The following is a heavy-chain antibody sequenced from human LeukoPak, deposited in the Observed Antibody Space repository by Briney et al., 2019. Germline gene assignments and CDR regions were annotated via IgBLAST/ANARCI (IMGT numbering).Heavy chain of an antibody. CDR3: ARGVRYCSGGSCSQLYGMDV. V-gene: IGHV3-11*01. CDR2: ISSSGGTI. J-gene: IGHJ6*02. D-gene: IGHD2-15*01. CDR1: GFTFSDHY. Sequence: GGSLRLSCAASGFTFSDHYMSWIRQAPGKGLEWVSYISSSGGTIYYADSVKGRFTISRDNAKNSLFLQMNSLRAEDTAVYYCARGVRYCSGGSCSQLYGMDVWGQGTTVTVSS.